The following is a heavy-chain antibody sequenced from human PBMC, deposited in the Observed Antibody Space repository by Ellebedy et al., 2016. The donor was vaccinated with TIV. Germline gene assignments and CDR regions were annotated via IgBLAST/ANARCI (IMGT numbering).Heavy chain of an antibody. J-gene: IGHJ6*04. CDR2: IYYSGST. Sequence: SETLSLTXTVSGGSISSYYWSWIRQPPGKGLEWIGYIYYSGSTNYNPSLKSRVTISVDTSKNQFSLKLSSVTAADPAVYYCTRSSGFWSCYRLDVWGKGTPVNVSS. CDR3: TRSSGFWSCYRLDV. D-gene: IGHD3-3*01. V-gene: IGHV4-59*01. CDR1: GGSISSYY.